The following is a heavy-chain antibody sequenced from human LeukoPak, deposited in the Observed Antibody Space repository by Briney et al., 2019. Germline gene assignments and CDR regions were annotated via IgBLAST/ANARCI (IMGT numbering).Heavy chain of an antibody. D-gene: IGHD6-13*01. CDR2: INPRDRST. Sequence: ASVKVSCKASGCTFTNYFIHWVRQAPGQGLEWMGIINPRDRSTDYPQKFQGRVAMTRDTSTTTVHMVLSSLRSEDTAMYYCARVGPGIAAEAWGQGTLVTVSS. CDR1: GCTFTNYF. V-gene: IGHV1-46*01. CDR3: ARVGPGIAAEA. J-gene: IGHJ4*02.